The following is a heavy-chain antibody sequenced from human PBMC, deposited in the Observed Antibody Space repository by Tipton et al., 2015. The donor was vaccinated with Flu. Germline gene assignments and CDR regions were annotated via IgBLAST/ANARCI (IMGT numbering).Heavy chain of an antibody. V-gene: IGHV3-21*01. CDR3: ARDRSSPVEMADYYFDY. J-gene: IGHJ4*02. CDR2: ISSSSSYI. Sequence: SLRLSCAASGFTFSSYSMNWVRQAPGKGLEWVSSISSSSSYIYYADSVKGRFTISRDNAKNSLYLQMNSLRAEDTAVYYCARDRSSPVEMADYYFDYWGQGTLVTVSS. D-gene: IGHD5-24*01. CDR1: GFTFSSYS.